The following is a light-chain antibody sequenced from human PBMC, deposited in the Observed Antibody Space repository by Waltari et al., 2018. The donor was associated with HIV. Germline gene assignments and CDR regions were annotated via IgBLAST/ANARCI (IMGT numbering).Light chain of an antibody. CDR2: EVN. CDR3: CSYAGSNTPVV. Sequence: QSALTQSASASGSLGQSLTISCTGTTSDVGISNLVPWYQHHPGKAPQVMIYEVNRRTSGVSNRFSGSKSGNTASLTISGLQAEDEAEYYCCSYAGSNTPVVFGGGTKLTVL. V-gene: IGLV2-23*02. J-gene: IGLJ2*01. CDR1: TSDVGISNL.